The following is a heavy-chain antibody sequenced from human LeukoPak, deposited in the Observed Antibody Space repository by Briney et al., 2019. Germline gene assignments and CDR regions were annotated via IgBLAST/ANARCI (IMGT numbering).Heavy chain of an antibody. CDR1: GGSISSYY. CDR3: ARDIPSYYGSGSFDY. Sequence: SETLSLTCTVSGGSISSYYWSWIRQSAGKGLEWIGRIYISGSTNYNPSLKSRVTMSVDTSKNQFSLKLTSMTAADTAFYYCARDIPSYYGSGSFDYWGQGTLVTVSS. D-gene: IGHD3-10*01. V-gene: IGHV4-4*07. CDR2: IYISGST. J-gene: IGHJ4*02.